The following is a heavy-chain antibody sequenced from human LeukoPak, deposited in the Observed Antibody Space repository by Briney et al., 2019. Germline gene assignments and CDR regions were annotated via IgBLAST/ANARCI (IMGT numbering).Heavy chain of an antibody. J-gene: IGHJ6*02. CDR2: LYSGGNT. CDR3: AKGGQGNGPSRGAVYGMDV. D-gene: IGHD1-26*01. CDR1: GFTVRTNY. V-gene: IGHV3-66*01. Sequence: GGSLRLSCAASGFTVRTNYMSWVRQAPGKGLEWVSVLYSGGNTYYADSVKGRFTISRDDSKNTLYLQMSSLRVEDTAVYYCAKGGQGNGPSRGAVYGMDVWGQGTTVTVSS.